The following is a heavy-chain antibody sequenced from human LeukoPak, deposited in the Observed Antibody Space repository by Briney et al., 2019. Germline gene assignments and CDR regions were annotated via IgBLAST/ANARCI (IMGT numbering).Heavy chain of an antibody. CDR3: ASLSVVPAAIRDDDAFDI. CDR2: IIPIFGTA. CDR1: GGTFSSYA. J-gene: IGHJ3*02. Sequence: GASVKVSCKASGGTFSSYAISWVRQAPGQGLEWMGGIIPIFGTANYAQKFQGRVTITADESTSTAYMGLSSLRSEDTAVYYCASLSVVPAAIRDDDAFDIWGQGTMVTVSS. D-gene: IGHD2-2*01. V-gene: IGHV1-69*01.